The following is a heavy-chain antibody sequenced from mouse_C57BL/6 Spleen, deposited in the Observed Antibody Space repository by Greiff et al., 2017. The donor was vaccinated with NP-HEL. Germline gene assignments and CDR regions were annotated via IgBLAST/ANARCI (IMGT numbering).Heavy chain of an antibody. J-gene: IGHJ4*01. CDR3: ARRTTVVARDAMDY. CDR2: IYPGSGST. D-gene: IGHD1-1*01. CDR1: GYTFTSYW. V-gene: IGHV1-55*01. Sequence: VQLQQPGAELVKPGASVKMSCKASGYTFTSYWITWVKQRPGQGLEWIGDIYPGSGSTNYNEKFKSKATLTVDTSSSTAYMQLSSLTSEDSAVYYCARRTTVVARDAMDYWGQGTSVTVSS.